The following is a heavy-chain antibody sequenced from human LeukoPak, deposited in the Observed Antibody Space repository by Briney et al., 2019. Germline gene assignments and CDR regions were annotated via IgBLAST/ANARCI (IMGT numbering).Heavy chain of an antibody. J-gene: IGHJ6*03. CDR3: ASLTLGKYYYFYMDV. CDR2: INHSGST. D-gene: IGHD7-27*01. Sequence: PSETLSLTCAVYGGSFSGYYWSWIRQPPGKGLEWIGEINHSGSTNYNPSLKSRVTISVDTSKNQFSLELSSVTAADTAVYYCASLTLGKYYYFYMDVWGKGTTVTVSS. V-gene: IGHV4-34*01. CDR1: GGSFSGYY.